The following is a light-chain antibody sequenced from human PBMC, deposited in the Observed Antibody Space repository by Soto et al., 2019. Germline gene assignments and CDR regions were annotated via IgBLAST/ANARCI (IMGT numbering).Light chain of an antibody. J-gene: IGKJ1*01. CDR1: QSISSW. V-gene: IGKV1-5*01. Sequence: DIQMTQSPSTLSASVGDRVTITCRASQSISSWLAWYQQKPGKAPNLLIYDASNLESGVPSRFSGSGSGTEFTLTISSLQPDDFAIYYCQQYNSYRTFGQGTKVEIK. CDR3: QQYNSYRT. CDR2: DAS.